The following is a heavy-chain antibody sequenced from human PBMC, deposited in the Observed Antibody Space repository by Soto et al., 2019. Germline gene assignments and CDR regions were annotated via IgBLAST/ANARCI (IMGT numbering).Heavy chain of an antibody. D-gene: IGHD5-12*01. CDR3: ARGDSGYPCPFDY. V-gene: IGHV3-53*02. CDR2: IYSGVST. Sequence: EVQLVETGGGLIQPGGSLRLSCAASGFTVSSNYMSWVRQAPGKGLEWVSVIYSGVSTYYADSVKGGFTIDTDNSKNTMDLQRNSLRAEDTAVYYCARGDSGYPCPFDYWGQGTLVTVSS. CDR1: GFTVSSNY. J-gene: IGHJ4*02.